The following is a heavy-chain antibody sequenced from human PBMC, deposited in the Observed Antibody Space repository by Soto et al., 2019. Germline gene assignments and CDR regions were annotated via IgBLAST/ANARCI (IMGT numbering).Heavy chain of an antibody. Sequence: EVQLLESGGGLVQPGGSLRLSCAASGFTFSSYAMSWVRQAPGKGLEWVSAISGSSGSTYYADSVKGRFTISRDNSKNTLYLQMNSLRAEDTAVYYCAKEYYDYIWGRYWPHDYWGQGTLVTVSS. CDR3: AKEYYDYIWGRYWPHDY. CDR1: GFTFSSYA. D-gene: IGHD3-16*01. V-gene: IGHV3-23*01. CDR2: ISGSSGST. J-gene: IGHJ4*02.